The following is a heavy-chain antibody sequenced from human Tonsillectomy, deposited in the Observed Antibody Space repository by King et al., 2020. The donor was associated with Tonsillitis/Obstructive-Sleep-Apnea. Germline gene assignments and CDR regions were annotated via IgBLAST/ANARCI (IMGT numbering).Heavy chain of an antibody. Sequence: VQLVESGGGVVQPGRSLRLSCAASGFTFSSYGMHWVRQAPGKGLGWVAGISYDGSNKYHADSVKGRFTISSDNSKNTLYLQMKSLGAEDTAVYYCAKDKGSGSFSSYYYYMDVWGKGTTVTVSS. CDR1: GFTFSSYG. J-gene: IGHJ6*03. D-gene: IGHD3-10*01. CDR3: AKDKGSGSFSSYYYYMDV. CDR2: ISYDGSNK. V-gene: IGHV3-30*18.